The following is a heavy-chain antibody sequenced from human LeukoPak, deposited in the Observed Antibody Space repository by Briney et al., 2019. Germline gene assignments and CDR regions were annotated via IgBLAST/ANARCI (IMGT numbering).Heavy chain of an antibody. CDR1: GFTFSSYS. V-gene: IGHV3-21*01. CDR2: ISSSSSYI. J-gene: IGHJ4*02. D-gene: IGHD3-10*01. Sequence: GESLRLSCAASGFTFSSYSMNWVRQAPGKGLEWVSSISSSSSYIFYADSVKGRFTISRDNAKNSLFLQMIGLRAEDTAVYYCASGITIRDLDYWGQGTLVTVSS. CDR3: ASGITIRDLDY.